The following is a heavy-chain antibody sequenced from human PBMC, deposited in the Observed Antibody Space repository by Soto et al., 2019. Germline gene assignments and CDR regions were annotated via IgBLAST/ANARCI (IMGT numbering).Heavy chain of an antibody. J-gene: IGHJ4*02. CDR3: TRGPRVSSTGTGAH. V-gene: IGHV3-74*01. CDR2: ISDDGSTT. Sequence: GGSLRLSCEVSGFTFSAYWMHWVRQVPGKGLIWVSRISDDGSTTTYADSVKGRFTISRDNAKDTLYLQMNSLRADDTGLYYCTRGPRVSSTGTGAHWGQGTLVTVSS. D-gene: IGHD1-1*01. CDR1: GFTFSAYW.